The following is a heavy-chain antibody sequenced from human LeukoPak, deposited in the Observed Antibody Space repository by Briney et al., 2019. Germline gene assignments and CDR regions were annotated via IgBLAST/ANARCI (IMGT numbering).Heavy chain of an antibody. Sequence: GGSLRLSCAASGFTFSNYAMSWVRQAPGKGLEWVSTLSGTGGSTYYADSVKGRFAISRDNSKNTLYLQVSSLRAEDAAVYYCARVGYYYGSGSYYKGCYYGMDVWGQGTTATVSS. CDR2: LSGTGGST. J-gene: IGHJ6*02. CDR1: GFTFSNYA. D-gene: IGHD3-10*01. CDR3: ARVGYYYGSGSYYKGCYYGMDV. V-gene: IGHV3-23*01.